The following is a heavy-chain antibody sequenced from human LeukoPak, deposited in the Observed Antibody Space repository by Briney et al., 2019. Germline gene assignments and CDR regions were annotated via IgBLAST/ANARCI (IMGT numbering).Heavy chain of an antibody. CDR1: GFTFIAYS. D-gene: IGHD3-22*01. J-gene: IGHJ4*02. CDR3: AREDYYDSSGYSNFDY. CDR2: ISSSSAYI. Sequence: GGSLRLSCAASGFTFIAYSMNWVRQSPGKGLEWVSSISSSSAYIYYADSVEGRFTVSRDNAKNSLYLQMNSLRAEDTAVYYCAREDYYDSSGYSNFDYWGQGTLVTVSS. V-gene: IGHV3-21*01.